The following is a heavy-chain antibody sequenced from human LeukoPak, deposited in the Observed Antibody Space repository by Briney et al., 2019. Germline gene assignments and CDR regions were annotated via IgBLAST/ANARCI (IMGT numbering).Heavy chain of an antibody. V-gene: IGHV3-23*01. J-gene: IGHJ6*02. Sequence: GGSLRLSCAAPGFTFSSYAMSWVRQAPGKGLEWVSAISGSGGSTYYADSVKGRFTISRDNSKNTLYLQMNSLRAEDTAVYYCAKRARDVSNPIYYYYYGMDVWGQGTTVTVSS. CDR2: ISGSGGST. CDR1: GFTFSSYA. D-gene: IGHD3-10*01. CDR3: AKRARDVSNPIYYYYYGMDV.